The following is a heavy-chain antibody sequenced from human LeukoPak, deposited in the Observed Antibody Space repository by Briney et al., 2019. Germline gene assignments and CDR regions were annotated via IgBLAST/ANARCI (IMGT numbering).Heavy chain of an antibody. J-gene: IGHJ6*03. D-gene: IGHD3-22*01. Sequence: GGSLRLSCAASGFTFSSYAVSWVRQAPGKGLEWVSAISGSGGSTYYADSVKGRFTISRDNAKNSLYLQMNSLRAEDTAVYYCAREPYYYDSSGYRVFYYYMDVWGKGTTVTVSS. CDR2: ISGSGGST. CDR1: GFTFSSYA. CDR3: AREPYYYDSSGYRVFYYYMDV. V-gene: IGHV3-23*01.